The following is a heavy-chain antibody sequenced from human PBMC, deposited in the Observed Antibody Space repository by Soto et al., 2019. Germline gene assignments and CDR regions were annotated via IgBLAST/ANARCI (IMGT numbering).Heavy chain of an antibody. D-gene: IGHD2-2*01. J-gene: IGHJ2*01. CDR3: SRQDIVVVPAAIHRYFDL. CDR2: IYPGDSDT. Sequence: ESLKIYCKGSGYSFTSYWIGWVRQLTGKDLERMGIIYPGDSDTRYSTSFQGQVTISADKSISTAYLQWSSLKASDTAMYYCSRQDIVVVPAAIHRYFDLWGRGTLVTVSS. V-gene: IGHV5-51*01. CDR1: GYSFTSYW.